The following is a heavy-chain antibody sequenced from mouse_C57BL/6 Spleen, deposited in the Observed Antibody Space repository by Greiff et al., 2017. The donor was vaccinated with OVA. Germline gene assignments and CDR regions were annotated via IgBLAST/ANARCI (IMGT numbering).Heavy chain of an antibody. CDR1: GYSITSGYD. J-gene: IGHJ3*01. CDR3: AREGYVGGFAY. V-gene: IGHV3-1*01. CDR2: ISYSGST. Sequence: EVQLQQSGPGMVKPSQSLSLTCTVTGYSITSGYDWHWIRHFPGNKLEWMGYISYSGSTNYNPSLKSRISITHDTSKNHFFLKLNSVTTEDTATYYCAREGYVGGFAYWGQGTLVTVSA. D-gene: IGHD3-1*01.